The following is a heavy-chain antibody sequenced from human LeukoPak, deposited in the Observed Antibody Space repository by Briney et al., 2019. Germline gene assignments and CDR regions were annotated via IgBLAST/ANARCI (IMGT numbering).Heavy chain of an antibody. J-gene: IGHJ4*02. CDR1: GCTFSDCY. D-gene: IGHD3-22*01. CDR2: ISKSWSTI. CDR3: ARGKKDYSESSGFAVDF. Sequence: GGSLTLSCAASGCTFSDCYMSWIRQAPGKGLEWVSYISKSWSTIYYPDSVKGRFTISSDNDKHSVYLQMNSLRDEDRAVHYCARGKKDYSESSGFAVDFWGQGALVTVSS. V-gene: IGHV3-11*04.